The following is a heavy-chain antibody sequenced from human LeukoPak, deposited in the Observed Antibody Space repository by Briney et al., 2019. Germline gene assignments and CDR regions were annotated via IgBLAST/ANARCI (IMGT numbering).Heavy chain of an antibody. D-gene: IGHD3/OR15-3a*01. Sequence: PSETLSLTCAVSGYSISSDFFWGWIRQPPGKGLEWIGNIYHSGVTNYNPSLKSRVTISVDTSKNQFSPQLSFVTAADTAVYYCARLRTGFYGHYWGQGTLVTVSS. J-gene: IGHJ4*02. CDR2: IYHSGVT. CDR3: ARLRTGFYGHY. V-gene: IGHV4-38-2*01. CDR1: GYSISSDFF.